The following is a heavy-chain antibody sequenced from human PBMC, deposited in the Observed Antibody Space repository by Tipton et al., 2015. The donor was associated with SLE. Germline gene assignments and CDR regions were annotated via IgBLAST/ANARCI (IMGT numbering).Heavy chain of an antibody. CDR2: INPKSGGT. CDR1: AYTFSDYY. CDR3: ARVYTEHFYDTSGYSRATETFDI. V-gene: IGHV1-2*02. D-gene: IGHD3-22*01. Sequence: QLVQSGAEVKKPGASVKVSCKASAYTFSDYYMHWVRQAPGQGLDWMGWINPKSGGTNYAQNFQGRVTMTRDTSISTAYMELNRLTSDDTAVYYCARVYTEHFYDTSGYSRATETFDIWGQGTTVTVSS. J-gene: IGHJ3*02.